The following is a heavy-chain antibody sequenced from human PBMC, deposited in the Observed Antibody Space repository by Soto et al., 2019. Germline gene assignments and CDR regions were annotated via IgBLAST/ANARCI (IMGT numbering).Heavy chain of an antibody. Sequence: SVKVSCKASGGTFSSYAISWVRQAPGQGLEWMGGIIPIFGTANYAQKFQGRVTITADESTSTAYMELSSLRSEDTAVYYCASLCSGGSCYPRWDYYYGMDVWVQGTTVTVSS. D-gene: IGHD2-15*01. CDR1: GGTFSSYA. J-gene: IGHJ6*02. V-gene: IGHV1-69*13. CDR2: IIPIFGTA. CDR3: ASLCSGGSCYPRWDYYYGMDV.